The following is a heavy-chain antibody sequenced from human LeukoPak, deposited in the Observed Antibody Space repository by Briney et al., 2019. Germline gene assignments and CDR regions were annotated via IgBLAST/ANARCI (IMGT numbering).Heavy chain of an antibody. CDR3: AMGGNYGIDY. Sequence: SETLSLPCTVSSGSVSSTIYYWGWIRQPPGKGLEWIGSIYNSGSTYYNPALKSRVTMSVDTSKNQFSLKLTSVTAADTAVYYCAMGGNYGIDYWGQGTLITVSS. CDR2: IYNSGST. V-gene: IGHV4-39*01. D-gene: IGHD1-26*01. J-gene: IGHJ4*02. CDR1: SGSVSSTIYY.